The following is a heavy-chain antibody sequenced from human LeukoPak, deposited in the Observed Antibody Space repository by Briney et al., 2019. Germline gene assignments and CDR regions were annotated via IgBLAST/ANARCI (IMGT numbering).Heavy chain of an antibody. CDR2: INHSGST. V-gene: IGHV4-34*01. Sequence: SETLSLTCAVYGGSFSGYYWSWIRQPPGKGLEWIGEINHSGSTNYNPSLKSRATISVDTSKNQFSLKLSSVTAADAAVYYCARRYYPGIAVAAYGYWGQGTLVTVSS. D-gene: IGHD6-19*01. CDR1: GGSFSGYY. CDR3: ARRYYPGIAVAAYGY. J-gene: IGHJ4*02.